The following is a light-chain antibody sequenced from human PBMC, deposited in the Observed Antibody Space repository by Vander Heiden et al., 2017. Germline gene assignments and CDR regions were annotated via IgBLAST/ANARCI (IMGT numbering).Light chain of an antibody. CDR2: EVN. Sequence: QSALTQPPSVSGSPGQSVTISCTGTSSDVGSSNRVFWYQQPPGTAPKVIIYEVNNRPSGVPDRFSGSQSGNTASLTISGLQAEDEADYYCNSYTTSNTYVFGTGTKVTVL. J-gene: IGLJ1*01. CDR3: NSYTTSNTYV. CDR1: SSDVGSSNR. V-gene: IGLV2-18*02.